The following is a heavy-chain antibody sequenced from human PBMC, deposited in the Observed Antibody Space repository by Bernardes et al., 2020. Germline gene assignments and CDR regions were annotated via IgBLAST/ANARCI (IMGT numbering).Heavy chain of an antibody. D-gene: IGHD2-21*01. J-gene: IGHJ4*02. CDR2: ISGSGGST. Sequence: GGSLRLSCAASGFTFSSYAMNWVRQAPGKGLEWVSGISGSGGSTYYADSVKGRFTISRDNAKNTLYLQMSSLRAEDTAVYYCSRELGGDRYFDNWGQGTLVTVSS. CDR3: SRELGGDRYFDN. V-gene: IGHV3-23*01. CDR1: GFTFSSYA.